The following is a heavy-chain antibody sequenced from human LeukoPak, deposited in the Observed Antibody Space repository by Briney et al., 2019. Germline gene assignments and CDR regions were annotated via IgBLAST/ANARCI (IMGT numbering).Heavy chain of an antibody. CDR3: AKASYGSVSYYYYYMDL. CDR2: IRYDGSNK. D-gene: IGHD3-10*01. Sequence: PGGSLRLSCAASGFTFSSYGMHWVRQAPGKGLEWVTFIRYDGSNKYYGDSVKGRFTISRDNSKNTLYLQMNSLRAEDTALYYCAKASYGSVSYYYYYMDLWGKGPRSPSP. J-gene: IGHJ6*03. V-gene: IGHV3-30*02. CDR1: GFTFSSYG.